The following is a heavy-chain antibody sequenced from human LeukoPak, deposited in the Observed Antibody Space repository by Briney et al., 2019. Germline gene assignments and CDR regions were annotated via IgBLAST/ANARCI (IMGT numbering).Heavy chain of an antibody. J-gene: IGHJ5*02. CDR1: KFTFSHYA. D-gene: IGHD4-11*01. CDR2: IWNDGSDK. CDR3: AKDAQRGLDYRNSLQP. Sequence: PRGSLRHSCAESKFTFSHYAMHWVRQAPGKGLEWVAVIWNDGSDKYYADSVKGRFTVSRDNSRNTLYLQMDSLRAEDTGVYYCAKDAQRGLDYRNSLQPWGPEPLVTVSS. V-gene: IGHV3-33*06.